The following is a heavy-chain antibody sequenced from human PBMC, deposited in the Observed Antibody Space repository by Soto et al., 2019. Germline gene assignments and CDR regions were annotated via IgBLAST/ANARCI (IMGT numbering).Heavy chain of an antibody. CDR1: GGSISSYY. D-gene: IGHD2-21*02. J-gene: IGHJ6*02. V-gene: IGHV4-59*01. Sequence: QVRLQESGPGLVKPSETLSLTCTVSGGSISSYYWSWIRQPPGKGLEWIGYMYNTGSTIYNPSLKRRVTISVDTSNHQFSLKLNSVTAADTAVYYCARDLWGYCGTDCYPLDVWGQGTTVTVSS. CDR2: MYNTGST. CDR3: ARDLWGYCGTDCYPLDV.